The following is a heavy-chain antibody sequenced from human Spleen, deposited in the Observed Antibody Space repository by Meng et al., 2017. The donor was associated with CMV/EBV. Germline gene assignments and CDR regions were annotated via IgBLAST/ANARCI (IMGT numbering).Heavy chain of an antibody. CDR1: GYTFTDDY. J-gene: IGHJ4*02. V-gene: IGHV1-2*02. CDR3: ARGYVIRGVMSDH. D-gene: IGHD3-10*01. CDR2: INPYSGGT. Sequence: ASVKVSCKASGYTFTDDYIHWVRQAPGQGLEWMGWINPYSGGTNYAQKFQGRVAMTRDTSISTAYMEFSRLRSDDTAVYYCARGYVIRGVMSDHWGQGTPVTVSS.